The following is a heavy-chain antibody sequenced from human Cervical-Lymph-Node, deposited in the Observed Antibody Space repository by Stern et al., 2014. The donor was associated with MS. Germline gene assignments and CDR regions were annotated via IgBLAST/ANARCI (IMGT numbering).Heavy chain of an antibody. J-gene: IGHJ6*02. Sequence: EVQLVESGGDLVQPGGSLRLSCAASGLTFNKYALNWVRQAPGKGLEWVSTISGSGGSRYYAASVKGRFTISRDNSENTLYLQMHSLRAEDTAIYYCAKQYFDSSGYSYYYGMDVWGQGTTVTVSS. D-gene: IGHD3-22*01. V-gene: IGHV3-23*04. CDR2: ISGSGGSR. CDR1: GLTFNKYA. CDR3: AKQYFDSSGYSYYYGMDV.